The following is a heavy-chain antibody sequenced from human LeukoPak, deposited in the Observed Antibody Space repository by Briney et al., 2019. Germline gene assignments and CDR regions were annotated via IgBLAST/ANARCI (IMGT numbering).Heavy chain of an antibody. CDR3: ARRGVQLQRISWFDP. CDR2: ISNSGNTL. J-gene: IGHJ5*02. V-gene: IGHV3-11*01. D-gene: IGHD1-1*01. Sequence: GGSLRLSCAASGFTFSDYYMSWIRQAPGKGLEWVSYISNSGNTLYYADSVKGRFTIFRDNAKNSLYLQMNSLRAEDTAVYYCARRGVQLQRISWFDPWGQGTLVTVSS. CDR1: GFTFSDYY.